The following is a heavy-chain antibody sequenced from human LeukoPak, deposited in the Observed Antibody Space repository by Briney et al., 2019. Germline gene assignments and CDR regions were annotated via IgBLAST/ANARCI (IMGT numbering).Heavy chain of an antibody. J-gene: IGHJ6*02. CDR2: IYHSGST. Sequence: SETLSLTCTVSGGSISSYYWSWIRQPPGKGLEWIGYIYHSGSTNYDPSLKSRVTISVDTSKNQFSLKLSSVTAADTAVYYCARDRGYGMDVWGQGTMVTVSS. V-gene: IGHV4-59*01. CDR1: GGSISSYY. CDR3: ARDRGYGMDV.